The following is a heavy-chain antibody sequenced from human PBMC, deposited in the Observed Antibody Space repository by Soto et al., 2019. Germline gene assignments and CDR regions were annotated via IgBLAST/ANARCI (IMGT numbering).Heavy chain of an antibody. CDR1: GGTFSSYA. CDR2: IIPIFGTA. Sequence: QVQLVQSGAEVKKPGSSVKVSCKASGGTFSSYAISWVRQAPGQELEWMGGIIPIFGTANYAQKFQGRVTITADESTSTAYMELSSLRSEDTAVYYCARDRARVVVPAAIRPYYYGMDVWGQGTTVTVSS. J-gene: IGHJ6*02. D-gene: IGHD2-2*02. V-gene: IGHV1-69*01. CDR3: ARDRARVVVPAAIRPYYYGMDV.